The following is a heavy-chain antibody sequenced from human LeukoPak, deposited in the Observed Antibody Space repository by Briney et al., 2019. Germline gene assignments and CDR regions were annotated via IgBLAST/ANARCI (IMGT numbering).Heavy chain of an antibody. Sequence: SETLSLTCTVSGGSLNSGSYFWTWIRQPAGQPAGKGLEWIGRIYTTGRTSYNPSTGSRVTISADMSKNQFSLHLTAVTAADTAVYFCARAYYWVDSWGQGTLVTVSS. J-gene: IGHJ5*01. CDR2: IYTTGRT. CDR3: ARAYYWVDS. V-gene: IGHV4-61*02. D-gene: IGHD2-21*01. CDR1: GGSLNSGSYF.